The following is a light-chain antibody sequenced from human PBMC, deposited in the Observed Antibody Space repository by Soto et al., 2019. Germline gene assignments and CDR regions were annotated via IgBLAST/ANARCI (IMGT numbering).Light chain of an antibody. CDR2: EGS. J-gene: IGKJ1*01. CDR1: QSISSW. CDR3: QQYNTYSRT. V-gene: IGKV1-5*03. Sequence: DIQMTQSPSTLSASVGDRVTITCRASQSISSWLAWYQQKPGEAPKLLIYEGSTLERGVPSSFSGSGSGTEFTLTISSLQPDDFATFYCQQYNTYSRTFGQGTKVE.